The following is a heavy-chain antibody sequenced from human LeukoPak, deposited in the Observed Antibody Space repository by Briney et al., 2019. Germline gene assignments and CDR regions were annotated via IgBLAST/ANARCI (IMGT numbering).Heavy chain of an antibody. CDR2: ISYDGSNK. CDR3: ARGGYYDSPILDY. J-gene: IGHJ4*02. Sequence: PGRSLRLSSAASGFTFSSYAMHWVRQAPGKGLEWVAVISYDGSNKYYADSVKGRFTISRDNSKNTLYLQMNSLRAEDTAVYYCARGGYYDSPILDYWGQGTLVTVSS. CDR1: GFTFSSYA. D-gene: IGHD3-22*01. V-gene: IGHV3-30-3*01.